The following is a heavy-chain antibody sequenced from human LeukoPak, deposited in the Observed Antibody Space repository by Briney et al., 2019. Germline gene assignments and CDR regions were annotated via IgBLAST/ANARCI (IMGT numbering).Heavy chain of an antibody. J-gene: IGHJ4*02. Sequence: PSETLSLTCTVSGGSISSSSYYWGWIRQPPGKGLEWIGSIYYSGSTYYNPSLKSRVTISVDTSKNQFSLKLSSVTAADTAVYYCARHGHDTGNYEAYFDFWGQGILVTVSS. CDR2: IYYSGST. D-gene: IGHD3-9*01. CDR3: ARHGHDTGNYEAYFDF. CDR1: GGSISSSSYY. V-gene: IGHV4-39*01.